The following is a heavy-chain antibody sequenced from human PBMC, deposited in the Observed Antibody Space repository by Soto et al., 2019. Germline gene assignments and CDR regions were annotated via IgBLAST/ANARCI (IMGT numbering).Heavy chain of an antibody. J-gene: IGHJ2*01. Sequence: QVQLVESGGGVVQPGRSLRLSCAASGFTFSSYGMHWVRQSPGKGLEWVAVIWYDGSNKYYADSVKGRFTISRDNSKNTLYLQMNSLRAYDTAVYYCARDSSPFAHIRDWYFDLWGRGTLVTFSS. CDR3: ARDSSPFAHIRDWYFDL. D-gene: IGHD3-10*01. CDR1: GFTFSSYG. CDR2: IWYDGSNK. V-gene: IGHV3-33*01.